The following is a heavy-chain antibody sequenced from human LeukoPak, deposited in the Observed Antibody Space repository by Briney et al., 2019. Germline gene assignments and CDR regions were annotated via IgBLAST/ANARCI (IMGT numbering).Heavy chain of an antibody. V-gene: IGHV3-9*01. Sequence: PGGSLRLSCAASGFTFSSYAMHWVRQAPGKGLEWVSGISWNSGSIGYADSVKGRFTISRDNAKNSLYLQMNSLRAEDTALYYCAKDYYDSSGYYRLGYWGQGTLVTVSS. CDR3: AKDYYDSSGYYRLGY. CDR2: ISWNSGSI. CDR1: GFTFSSYA. J-gene: IGHJ4*02. D-gene: IGHD3-22*01.